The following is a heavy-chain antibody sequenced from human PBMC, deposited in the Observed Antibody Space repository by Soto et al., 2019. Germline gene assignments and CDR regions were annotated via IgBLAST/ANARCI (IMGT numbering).Heavy chain of an antibody. CDR2: ISSAGGGT. CDR3: AKEILPGP. CDR1: GFAFSSYA. D-gene: IGHD2-21*02. J-gene: IGHJ5*02. Sequence: GWSLRLSCAASGFAFSSYAMSWVRQAPGKGLEWVSAISSAGGGTYYADSVKGRFTISRDNSKNTVSLKMNSLRAEDTAVYYCAKEILPGPWGQGTLVTVSX. V-gene: IGHV3-23*01.